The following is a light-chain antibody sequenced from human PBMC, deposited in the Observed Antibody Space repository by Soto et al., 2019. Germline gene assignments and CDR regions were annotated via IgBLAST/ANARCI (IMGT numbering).Light chain of an antibody. Sequence: EIVMTQSPSTLSVSPGERATLSCRASHRVSSYLAWYQQKPGQAPRLLIYATSTRATGIPAWFSGSGSGTEFTLTISSLQSEDFAVYYCQQYNNWPLTFGGGTKVDI. V-gene: IGKV3-15*01. J-gene: IGKJ4*01. CDR2: ATS. CDR1: HRVSSY. CDR3: QQYNNWPLT.